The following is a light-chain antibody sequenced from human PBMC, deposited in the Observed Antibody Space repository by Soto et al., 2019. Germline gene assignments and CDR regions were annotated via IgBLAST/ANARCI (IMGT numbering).Light chain of an antibody. V-gene: IGLV1-44*01. CDR3: AAWYDRLNGINNYV. CDR1: SSNIGSNT. J-gene: IGLJ1*01. Sequence: QSVLTQPPSASGTPGQRVTISCSGSSSNIGSNTVNWYQQLPGTAPKLLIYSNNQRPSRVPDRFSGSKSGTSASLAISGLQSEDEADYDCAAWYDRLNGINNYVFGTGTKLTVL. CDR2: SNN.